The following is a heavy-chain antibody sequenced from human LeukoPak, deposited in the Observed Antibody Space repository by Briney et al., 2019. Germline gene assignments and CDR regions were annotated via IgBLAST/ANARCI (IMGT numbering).Heavy chain of an antibody. J-gene: IGHJ4*02. CDR1: GYSISSSNW. V-gene: IGHV4-28*01. CDR3: ARNKGSSWIDY. Sequence: PSETLSPTCAVSGYSISSSNWWGWIRPPPGKGLEWIGYIYYSGSTYYNPSLKSRVTMSVDTSKNQFSLKLSSVTAVDTAVYYCARNKGSSWIDYWGQGTLVTVSS. CDR2: IYYSGST. D-gene: IGHD6-13*01.